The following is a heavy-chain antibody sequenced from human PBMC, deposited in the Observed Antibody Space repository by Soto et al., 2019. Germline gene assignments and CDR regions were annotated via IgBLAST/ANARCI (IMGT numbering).Heavy chain of an antibody. Sequence: QVQLQESGPGLVKPSETLSLTCTVSGDYVTCHYWRWIRQPPGKGLEWIGYVYHSEKTDSSPSLKSRITISVDTSNNQISLSLTSVTAADTAIYYCARPKGVAPAVWYFDLWGRGTLVTVSS. CDR2: VYHSEKT. CDR1: GDYVTCHY. D-gene: IGHD3-16*01. J-gene: IGHJ2*01. CDR3: ARPKGVAPAVWYFDL. V-gene: IGHV4-59*08.